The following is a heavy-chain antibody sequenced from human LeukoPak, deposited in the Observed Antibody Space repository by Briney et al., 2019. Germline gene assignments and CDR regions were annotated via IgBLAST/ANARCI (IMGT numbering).Heavy chain of an antibody. D-gene: IGHD5-18*01. CDR3: ARGNVQLWTTSFDY. J-gene: IGHJ4*02. Sequence: SETLSLTCTVSGGSISSYYWSWLRQPPGKGLEWIGYIYYSGSTNYNPSLKSRVTISVDTSKNQFSLKLSSVAAADTAVYYCARGNVQLWTTSFDYWGQGTLVTVSS. V-gene: IGHV4-59*01. CDR1: GGSISSYY. CDR2: IYYSGST.